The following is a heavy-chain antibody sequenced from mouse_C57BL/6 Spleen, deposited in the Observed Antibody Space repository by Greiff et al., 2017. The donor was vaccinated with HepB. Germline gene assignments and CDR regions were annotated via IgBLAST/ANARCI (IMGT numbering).Heavy chain of an antibody. CDR2: IYPGGGYT. CDR1: GYTFTNYW. V-gene: IGHV1-63*01. Sequence: QVQLKESGAELVRPGTSVKMSCKASGYTFTNYWIGWAKQRPGHGLEWIGDIYPGGGYTNYNEKFKGKATLTADKSSSTAYMQFSSLTSEDSAIYYGARENTTVVAHWYFDVWGTGTTVTVSS. D-gene: IGHD1-1*01. CDR3: ARENTTVVAHWYFDV. J-gene: IGHJ1*03.